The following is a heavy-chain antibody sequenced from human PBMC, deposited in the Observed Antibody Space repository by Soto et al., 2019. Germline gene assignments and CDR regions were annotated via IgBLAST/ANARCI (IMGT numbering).Heavy chain of an antibody. CDR1: GYTFTSYG. Sequence: QVHLVQSGAEVKKPGASVKVSCKCSGYTFTSYGITWVRQAPGQGLEWMGWISAHNGNTDYAQKLQGRVTVTRDTSTSTADMEPRSLRSDDTGVYYCARGRYGDYWGQGALVTVSS. CDR2: ISAHNGNT. CDR3: ARGRYGDY. V-gene: IGHV1-18*01. D-gene: IGHD1-1*01. J-gene: IGHJ4*02.